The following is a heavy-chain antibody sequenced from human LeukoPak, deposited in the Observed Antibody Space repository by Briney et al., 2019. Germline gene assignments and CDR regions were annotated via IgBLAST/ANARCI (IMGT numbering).Heavy chain of an antibody. J-gene: IGHJ4*02. CDR3: ARGGYSYGPNWGSAFVFDY. V-gene: IGHV4-59*01. D-gene: IGHD5-18*01. Sequence: SETLSLTCTVSGGSISSYYWSWIRQPPGRGLEWIGYIYYSGSTNYNPSLKSRVTISVDTSKNQFSLKLSSVTAADTAVYYCARGGYSYGPNWGSAFVFDYWGQGTLVTVSS. CDR1: GGSISSYY. CDR2: IYYSGST.